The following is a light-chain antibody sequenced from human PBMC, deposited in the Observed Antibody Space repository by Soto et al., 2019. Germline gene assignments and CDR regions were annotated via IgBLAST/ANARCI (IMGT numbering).Light chain of an antibody. CDR3: CSYTTSTTGV. V-gene: IGLV2-14*01. Sequence: QSALTQPTSVSGSPVQSITISCTGTSSDVGGRDHVSWYQQHPGKAPKLMIYDVSNRPSGVSDRFSGSKSGNTASLTISGLQAEDEADYDCCSYTTSTTGVFGTGTKVTVL. J-gene: IGLJ1*01. CDR1: SSDVGGRDH. CDR2: DVS.